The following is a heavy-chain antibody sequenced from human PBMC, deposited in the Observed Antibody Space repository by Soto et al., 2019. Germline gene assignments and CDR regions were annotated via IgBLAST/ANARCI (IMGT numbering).Heavy chain of an antibody. CDR1: GYSFTSYW. CDR2: IYPGDSDT. CDR3: ARSQIAAARYYSYGMAV. J-gene: IGHJ6*02. D-gene: IGHD6-13*01. V-gene: IGHV5-51*04. Sequence: GSLKISCKGSGYSFTSYWIGWVRQMPGKGLEWMGIIYPGDSDTRYSPSFQGQATISADKPNSTAYLQWSILKASDAARCDCARSQIAAARYYSYGMAVWSQGTPVTVSS.